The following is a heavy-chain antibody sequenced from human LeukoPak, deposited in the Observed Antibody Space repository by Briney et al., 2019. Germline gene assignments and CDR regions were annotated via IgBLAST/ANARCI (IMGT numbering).Heavy chain of an antibody. CDR3: ARPGNSGYYRNWFDP. Sequence: ASVKVSCKASGYTFTSYAMNWVRQAPGQGLEWMGWINTNTGNPMYAQGFTGRFVFSLDTSVSTAYLQISSLKAEDTAVYYCARPGNSGYYRNWFDPWGQGTLVTVSS. D-gene: IGHD3-22*01. V-gene: IGHV7-4-1*02. CDR2: INTNTGNP. CDR1: GYTFTSYA. J-gene: IGHJ5*02.